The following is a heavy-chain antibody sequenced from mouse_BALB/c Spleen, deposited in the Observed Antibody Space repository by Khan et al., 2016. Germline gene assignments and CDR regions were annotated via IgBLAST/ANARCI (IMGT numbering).Heavy chain of an antibody. V-gene: IGHV1-80*01. CDR1: GYAFSSYW. CDR3: ARRDYYGSSYFDY. D-gene: IGHD1-1*01. J-gene: IGHJ2*01. CDR2: IYPGDGDT. Sequence: QVQLKQSGAELVRPGSSVKISCKASGYAFSSYWMNWVKQRPGQGLEWIGQIYPGDGDTNYNGKFKGKATLTADKSSSTAYMQLSSLTSEDSAVYFCARRDYYGSSYFDYWGQGTTLTVSS.